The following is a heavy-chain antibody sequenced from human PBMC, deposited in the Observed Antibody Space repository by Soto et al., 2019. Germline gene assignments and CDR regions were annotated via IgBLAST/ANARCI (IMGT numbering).Heavy chain of an antibody. V-gene: IGHV1-2*02. J-gene: IGHJ6*02. CDR1: GYTFTGYY. CDR2: INPNSGGT. CDR3: ASPSTGYYYYGMDV. Sequence: DSVKVSCTASGYTFTGYYMHWVRQAPGQGPEWMGWINPNSGGTNYAQKFQGRVTMTRDTSISTAYMELSRLRSDDTAVYYCASPSTGYYYYGMDVWGQGTTVTV.